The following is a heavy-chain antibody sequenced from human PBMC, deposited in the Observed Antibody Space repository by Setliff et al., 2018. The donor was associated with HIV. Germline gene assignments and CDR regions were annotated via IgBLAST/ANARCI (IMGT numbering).Heavy chain of an antibody. D-gene: IGHD6-6*01. CDR2: INAYNGNT. V-gene: IGHV1-18*01. J-gene: IGHJ1*01. Sequence: AASVKVSCKASGYTFTSYGITWVRQAPGQGLEWMGWINAYNGNTNYAQELQGRVTMTTDTSTSTVYMELRSLRSDDTAVYYCARDPAPSSSASYFQHWGQGTPV. CDR1: GYTFTSYG. CDR3: ARDPAPSSSASYFQH.